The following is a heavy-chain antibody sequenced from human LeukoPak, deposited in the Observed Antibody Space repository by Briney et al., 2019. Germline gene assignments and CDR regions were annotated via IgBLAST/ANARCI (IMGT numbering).Heavy chain of an antibody. CDR3: ARHYYGSSPPFDY. J-gene: IGHJ4*02. CDR2: IIPIFGTA. CDR1: GGTFSSYA. V-gene: IGHV1-69*05. Sequence: SVKVSCKASGGTFSSYAISWVRQVPGQGLEWMGGIIPIFGTANYAQKFQGRVTITTDESTSTAYMELSSLRSEDTAVYYCARHYYGSSPPFDYWGQGTLVTVSS. D-gene: IGHD3-10*01.